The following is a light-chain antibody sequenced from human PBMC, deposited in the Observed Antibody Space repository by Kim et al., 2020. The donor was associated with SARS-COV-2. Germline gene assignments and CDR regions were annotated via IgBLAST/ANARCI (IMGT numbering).Light chain of an antibody. CDR2: QDT. CDR1: KLGDKY. V-gene: IGLV3-1*01. Sequence: VSPGQTASITCSGDKLGDKYACWYQQKPGQSPLLVIYQDTKRPSGIPERFSGSNSGNTATLTISGTQPMDEADYYCQAWDTSTVIFGGGTQLTVL. CDR3: QAWDTSTVI. J-gene: IGLJ2*01.